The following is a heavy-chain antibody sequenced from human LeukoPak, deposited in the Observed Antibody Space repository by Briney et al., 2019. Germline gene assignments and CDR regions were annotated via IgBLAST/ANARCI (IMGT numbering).Heavy chain of an antibody. J-gene: IGHJ6*02. D-gene: IGHD6-13*01. V-gene: IGHV3-30-3*01. CDR1: GFTFSSYA. Sequence: GGSLRLSCAASGFTFSSYAMHWVRQAPGKGLEWVAVISYDGSNKYYADSVKGRFTISRDNSKNTLYLQMNSLRAEDTAVYYCARDRIAAAGTGYYYCGMDVWGQGTTVTVSS. CDR2: ISYDGSNK. CDR3: ARDRIAAAGTGYYYCGMDV.